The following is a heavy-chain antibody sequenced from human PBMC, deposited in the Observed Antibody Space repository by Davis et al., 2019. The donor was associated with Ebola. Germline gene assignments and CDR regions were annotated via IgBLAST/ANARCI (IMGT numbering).Heavy chain of an antibody. CDR1: GGSISSYY. Sequence: PSETLSLTCTVSGGSISSYYWSWIRQPPGKGLEWIGEINHSGSTNYNPSLKSRVTISVDTSKNQFSLKLSSVTAADTAVYYCARGHVRQLRVWFDPWGQGTLVTVSS. CDR2: INHSGST. J-gene: IGHJ5*02. CDR3: ARGHVRQLRVWFDP. D-gene: IGHD2-2*01. V-gene: IGHV4-34*01.